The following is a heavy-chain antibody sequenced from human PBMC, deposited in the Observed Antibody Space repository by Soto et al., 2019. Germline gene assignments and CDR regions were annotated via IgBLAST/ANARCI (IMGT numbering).Heavy chain of an antibody. J-gene: IGHJ4*02. V-gene: IGHV3-23*01. CDR3: AKVALLGYCSSTSCPIDY. CDR2: ISGSGGST. CDR1: VFTFSSYA. D-gene: IGHD2-2*01. Sequence: GWSLRLSCAASVFTFSSYAMSWVRQAPGKGLEWVSAISGSGGSTYYADSVKGRFTISRDNSKNTLYLQMNSLRAEDTAVYYCAKVALLGYCSSTSCPIDYWGQGTLVTVSS.